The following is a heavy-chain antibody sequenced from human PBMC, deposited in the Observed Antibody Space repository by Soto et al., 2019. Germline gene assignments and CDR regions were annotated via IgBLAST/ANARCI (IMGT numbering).Heavy chain of an antibody. CDR3: ARGDSQVSSVFDY. CDR2: IYYNGDT. V-gene: IGHV4-31*03. Sequence: SETLSLTCTVSGGPFPTGGYYWSWIRQEPGKGLEWIGYIYYNGDTSYNPSLRSRVTISADTSKTQFSLRLSSVTSADTAVYYGARGDSQVSSVFDYWGQGMLVTVSS. CDR1: GGPFPTGGYY. D-gene: IGHD3-16*01. J-gene: IGHJ4*02.